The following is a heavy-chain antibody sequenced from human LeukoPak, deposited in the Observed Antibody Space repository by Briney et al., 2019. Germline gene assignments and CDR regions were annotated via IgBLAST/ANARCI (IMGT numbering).Heavy chain of an antibody. J-gene: IGHJ4*02. CDR2: INSDASVT. CDR1: GFTFSNYW. D-gene: IGHD6-19*01. V-gene: IGHV3-74*01. Sequence: GGSLRLSCAASGFTFSNYWMRWVGQTPGKGLVWVSRINSDASVTTYADSVKGRFTISRDNAKNTLYLQMNSLRAEDTAVYYCARVTAVAGTSVGVDAWGQGILVTVS. CDR3: ARVTAVAGTSVGVDA.